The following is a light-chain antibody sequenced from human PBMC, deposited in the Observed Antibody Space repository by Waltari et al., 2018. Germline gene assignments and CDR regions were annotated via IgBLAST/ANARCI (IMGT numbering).Light chain of an antibody. V-gene: IGLV2-14*01. CDR3: SSHTSTVPHV. CDR1: SNDVGGYGY. Sequence: QSALTQPASASGSPGQSVSISCTGTSNDVGGYGYVSWYQQFPGKAPKRLIYEVAYRPTGVSSRCSGAKSGNTASLTISGLQAEDEAVYYCSSHTSTVPHVFGTGTKVTVV. J-gene: IGLJ1*01. CDR2: EVA.